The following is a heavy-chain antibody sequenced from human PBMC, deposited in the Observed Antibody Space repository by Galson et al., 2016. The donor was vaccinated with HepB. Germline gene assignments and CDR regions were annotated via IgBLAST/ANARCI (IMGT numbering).Heavy chain of an antibody. CDR1: GFTFSDYG. Sequence: SLRLSCAASGFTFSDYGMHWVRQAPGRGLEWVSVISKDGSDKQYADSVKGRFTVSRDNSKKTLFLQMNSLRVEDTAVYYCAKMDCGRDCPRDYWGQGTLVTVSS. J-gene: IGHJ4*02. D-gene: IGHD2-21*02. V-gene: IGHV3-30*18. CDR3: AKMDCGRDCPRDY. CDR2: ISKDGSDK.